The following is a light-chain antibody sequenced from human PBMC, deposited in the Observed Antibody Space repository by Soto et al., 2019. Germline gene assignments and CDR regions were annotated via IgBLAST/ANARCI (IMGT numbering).Light chain of an antibody. Sequence: SYELTQPPSVSVSPGQTAIITCSGQKVGDKYTSWYRQKPCQSRVVIIYQDIKRPSGIPERISGSNSGNTVTLTISGTQAMDEAVYYCQAWDRTTAVFGGGTKLTVL. V-gene: IGLV3-1*01. CDR1: KVGDKY. CDR3: QAWDRTTAV. CDR2: QDI. J-gene: IGLJ2*01.